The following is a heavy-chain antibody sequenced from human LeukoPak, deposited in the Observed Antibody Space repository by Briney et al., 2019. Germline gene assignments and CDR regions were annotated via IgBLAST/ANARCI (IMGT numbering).Heavy chain of an antibody. Sequence: SDTLSLTCTVSGGSISSRSYYWGWIRQPPGKGLEWIGSIYYSGSTYCNPSLKSRVTIFVDTSKNQFSLKLRSVTAADTAVYYCANRWRGFLDPWGQGTLVTVSS. CDR3: ANRWRGFLDP. V-gene: IGHV4-39*01. J-gene: IGHJ5*02. CDR2: IYYSGST. CDR1: GGSISSRSYY. D-gene: IGHD2-15*01.